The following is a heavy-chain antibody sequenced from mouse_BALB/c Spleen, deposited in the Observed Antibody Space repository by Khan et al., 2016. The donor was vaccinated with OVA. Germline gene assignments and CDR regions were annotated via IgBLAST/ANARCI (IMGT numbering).Heavy chain of an antibody. CDR3: VRGTTVWAFDY. D-gene: IGHD1-1*01. V-gene: IGHV5-12*02. CDR2: ISNGGGST. CDR1: GFTFSDYF. J-gene: IGHJ2*01. Sequence: EVELVESGGGLVQPGGSLKLSCATSGFTFSDYFMYWVRQTPEKRLEWVAYISNGGGSTYYPDTVKGRFTISRDNAKNTLYLQMSRLKSEDIAMYYCVRGTTVWAFDYWGQGTTLTAS.